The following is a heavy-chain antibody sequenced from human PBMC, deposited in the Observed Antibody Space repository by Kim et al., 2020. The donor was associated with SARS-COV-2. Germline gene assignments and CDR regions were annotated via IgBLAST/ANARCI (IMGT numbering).Heavy chain of an antibody. Sequence: SETLSLTCAVSGDSILNSIWWTWVRQPPGKGLEWVGEVFRSGTTNYNPSLQSRLTISMDKSNNLFSLTLTSVTAADTAVYFCARGTAVRLGGAANFDYWGQGILVTVSS. CDR2: VFRSGTT. CDR1: GDSILNSIW. J-gene: IGHJ4*02. D-gene: IGHD6-6*01. CDR3: ARGTAVRLGGAANFDY. V-gene: IGHV4-4*02.